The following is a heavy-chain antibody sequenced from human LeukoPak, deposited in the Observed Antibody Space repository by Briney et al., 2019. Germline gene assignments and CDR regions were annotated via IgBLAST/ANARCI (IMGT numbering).Heavy chain of an antibody. D-gene: IGHD6-19*01. CDR3: VRVNEGWNWFDP. Sequence: PGGSLRLSCAASGFTFSDYYMGWIRQVPGKGLEWLCYISGSGATIYYADSVKGRFTFSRDNAKNSLYLQMNSLRAEDTAVYYCVRVNEGWNWFDPWGQGTLVTVSP. CDR1: GFTFSDYY. CDR2: ISGSGATI. J-gene: IGHJ5*02. V-gene: IGHV3-11*01.